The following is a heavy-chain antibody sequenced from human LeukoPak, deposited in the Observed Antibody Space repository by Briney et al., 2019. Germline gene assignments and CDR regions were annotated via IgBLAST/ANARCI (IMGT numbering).Heavy chain of an antibody. CDR3: ARVRRYCSGGSCYLGY. J-gene: IGHJ4*02. CDR1: GYTFTSYD. CDR2: MNPNSGNT. D-gene: IGHD2-15*01. Sequence: ASVKVSCKASGYTFTSYDINWVRQATGQGLEWMGWMNPNSGNTGYAQKFQGRVTMTRNTSISTAYMELSSLRSEDTAVYYCARVRRYCSGGSCYLGYWGQGTLVTVSS. V-gene: IGHV1-8*01.